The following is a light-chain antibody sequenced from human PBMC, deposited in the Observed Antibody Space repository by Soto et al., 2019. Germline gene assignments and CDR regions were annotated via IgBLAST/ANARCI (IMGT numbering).Light chain of an antibody. CDR1: TNDVGTYNF. J-gene: IGLJ2*01. V-gene: IGLV2-8*01. CDR3: SSYAGTNAVL. Sequence: QSGLTQPPSASGSPGQSVTISCTGTTNDVGTYNFVSWYQQHPGRAPKLILYEVTKQPSGVPDRFSGSKSDNTASLTVSGLQAEDEADYYCSSYAGTNAVLFGGGTQLTVL. CDR2: EVT.